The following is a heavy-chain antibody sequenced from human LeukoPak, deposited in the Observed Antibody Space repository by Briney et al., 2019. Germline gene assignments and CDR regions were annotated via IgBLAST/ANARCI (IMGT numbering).Heavy chain of an antibody. CDR3: AKDARDGYKYYFDY. D-gene: IGHD5-24*01. CDR2: IWHDGSNK. J-gene: IGHJ4*02. Sequence: GGSLRLSCAAPGFTFSSYGMHWVRQAPGKGLEWVAVIWHDGSNKYYADSVKGRFTISRDNSKNTLYLQMNSLRAEDTAVYYCAKDARDGYKYYFDYWGQGTLVTVSS. CDR1: GFTFSSYG. V-gene: IGHV3-33*06.